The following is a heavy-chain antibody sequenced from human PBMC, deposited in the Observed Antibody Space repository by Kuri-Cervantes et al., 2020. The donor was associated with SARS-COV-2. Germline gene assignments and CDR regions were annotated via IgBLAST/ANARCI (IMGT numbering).Heavy chain of an antibody. D-gene: IGHD5-24*01. V-gene: IGHV1-24*01. CDR1: GYTLTELS. J-gene: IGHJ4*02. Sequence: ASVKVSCKASGYTLTELSMHWVRQAPGKGLEWMGGFDPEDGETIYAQKFQGRVTMTEDTSTDTAYMELSSLRSEDTAVYYCATGGDGYNSYYFDYWGQGTLVTVSS. CDR3: ATGGDGYNSYYFDY. CDR2: FDPEDGET.